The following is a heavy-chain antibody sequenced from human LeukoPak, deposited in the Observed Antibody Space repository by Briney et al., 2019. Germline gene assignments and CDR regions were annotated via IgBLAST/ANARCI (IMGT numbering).Heavy chain of an antibody. D-gene: IGHD1-1*01. CDR3: AKDFGPGDY. CDR1: GFTFSSYA. CDR2: ISASGGST. V-gene: IGHV3-23*01. Sequence: PGGSLRLSCAASGFTFSSYAMSWVRQAPGKGLEWVSTISASGGSTYYADSVKGRFTISRDNSKNALYLQMNSLRAEDTAVYYCAKDFGPGDYWGQGTLVTVSS. J-gene: IGHJ4*02.